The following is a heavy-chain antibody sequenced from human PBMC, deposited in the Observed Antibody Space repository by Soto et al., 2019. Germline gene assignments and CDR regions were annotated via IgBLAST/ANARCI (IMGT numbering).Heavy chain of an antibody. V-gene: IGHV3-23*01. J-gene: IGHJ4*02. CDR1: GFTFNSYA. CDR3: AKDTGSLKPYYFDY. D-gene: IGHD4-17*01. CDR2: ISGSGGST. Sequence: PGGALRLPCAASGFTFNSYAMTLVRHAPGKGLEWVSTISGSGGSTYYADSVKGRFTISRDNSKNTLYLQMNSLRAEDTALYYCAKDTGSLKPYYFDYWGQGTPVTVSS.